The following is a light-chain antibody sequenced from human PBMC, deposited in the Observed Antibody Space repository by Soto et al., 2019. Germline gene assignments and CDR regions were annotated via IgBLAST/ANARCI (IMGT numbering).Light chain of an antibody. J-gene: IGKJ2*01. CDR3: QQYGSSPST. V-gene: IGKV3-20*01. CDR1: QSLSTDY. CDR2: GAS. Sequence: DIVLTQSPGTLSLSPGERATLSCWASQSLSTDYLAWYQQKPGQPPRLLIYGASSRATGIPDRFSGSGSGTDVTLTISRLEPEDFAVYYCQQYGSSPSTFGQGTKLEIK.